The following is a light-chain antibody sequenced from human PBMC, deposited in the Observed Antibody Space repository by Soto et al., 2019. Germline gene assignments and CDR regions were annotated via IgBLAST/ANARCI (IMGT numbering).Light chain of an antibody. CDR1: SSDVGGYNF. V-gene: IGLV2-14*01. CDR3: CSYARNRLYV. J-gene: IGLJ1*01. CDR2: EVP. Sequence: QSAPTQPASVSGSPGHSITISCTGTSSDVGGYNFVSWYQQKPGKAPKLLIYEVPHRPSGISDRFSGSNSGNMASLTISGLQDEDEASYYCCSYARNRLYVFGSGTKLTVL.